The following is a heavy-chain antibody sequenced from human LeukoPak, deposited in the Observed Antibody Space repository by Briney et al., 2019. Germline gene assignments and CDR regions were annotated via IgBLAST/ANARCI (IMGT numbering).Heavy chain of an antibody. CDR2: IYPNSGGT. V-gene: IGHV1-2*02. D-gene: IGHD3-10*01. CDR1: GYTFTGYY. Sequence: GASVKVSCKSSGYTFTGYYMHWVRQAPGQGLEWMGWIYPNSGGTNYAQKFQGRVTMTRDTSISTAYMELSRLRSDDTAVYYCAAIMVRGVIMADYWGQGTLVTVSS. CDR3: AAIMVRGVIMADY. J-gene: IGHJ4*02.